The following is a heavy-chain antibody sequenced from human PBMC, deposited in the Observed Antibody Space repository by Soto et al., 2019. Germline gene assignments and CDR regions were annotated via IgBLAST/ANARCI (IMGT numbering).Heavy chain of an antibody. J-gene: IGHJ5*02. CDR2: FYSSGSI. CDR3: ARMYSSGSGLFHP. Sequence: QVVLQESGPGLLKPSQTLSLTCFVSCYSISACGYYWRWIRHHPGKGLEWIGRFYSSGSIIYHPSLRSRVSISGDTASNQFSMSLTSVTAADTARYYCARMYSSGSGLFHPWCQGTLVTVAS. CDR1: CYSISACGYY. D-gene: IGHD6-19*01. V-gene: IGHV4-31*03.